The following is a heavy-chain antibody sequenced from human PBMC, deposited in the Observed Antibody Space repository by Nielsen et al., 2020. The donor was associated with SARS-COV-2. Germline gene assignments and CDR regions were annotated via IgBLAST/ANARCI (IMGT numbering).Heavy chain of an antibody. CDR1: GFTFSIYS. V-gene: IGHV3-48*01. D-gene: IGHD6-13*01. CDR2: ISTSSSI. J-gene: IGHJ6*02. Sequence: GESLKISCAASGFTFSIYSMNWVRQAPGKGLEWVSFISTSSSIYYADSVKGRFTISRDNAKNSLYLQMNSLRAEDTAVYYCARDPYSSSWYYSALDVWGQGTTVTVSS. CDR3: ARDPYSSSWYYSALDV.